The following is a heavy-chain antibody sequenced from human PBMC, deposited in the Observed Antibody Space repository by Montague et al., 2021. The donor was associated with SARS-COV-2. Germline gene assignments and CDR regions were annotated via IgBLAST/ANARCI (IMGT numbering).Heavy chain of an antibody. D-gene: IGHD3-10*01. CDR2: MNPNSGNT. Sequence: SVKVSCKASGYTFTSYDINWVRQAAGQGLEWMGWMNPNSGNTGYAQKLQGRVTMTRDTSMNTAYMELSSLRSEDTAVHYCARASLVRGVIITRVRYSYYMDVWGKGTTVTVSS. V-gene: IGHV1-8*01. CDR3: ARASLVRGVIITRVRYSYYMDV. J-gene: IGHJ6*03. CDR1: GYTFTSYD.